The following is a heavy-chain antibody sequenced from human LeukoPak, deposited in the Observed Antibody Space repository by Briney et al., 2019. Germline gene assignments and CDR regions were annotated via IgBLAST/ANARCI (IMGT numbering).Heavy chain of an antibody. CDR3: AKPHIRMSTVCFFDS. CDR2: ISGTGGST. J-gene: IGHJ4*02. D-gene: IGHD5/OR15-5a*01. Sequence: GGSLRLSCAASGFTFSSYEMNWVRQAPGKGLEWVSLISGTGGSTYYADSVKGRFTISRDNSDNTLYLQMNSLRAEDTAIYYCAKPHIRMSTVCFFDSWGQGTRVTVSS. CDR1: GFTFSSYE. V-gene: IGHV3-23*01.